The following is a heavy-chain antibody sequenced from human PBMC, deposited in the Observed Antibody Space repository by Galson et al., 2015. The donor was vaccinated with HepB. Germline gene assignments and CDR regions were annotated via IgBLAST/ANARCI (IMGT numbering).Heavy chain of an antibody. V-gene: IGHV3-30*02. CDR1: GFTFSSYG. D-gene: IGHD3-10*01. J-gene: IGHJ6*02. CDR2: IRYDGSNK. CDR3: AKDPDVWFGDPPAYYYYGMDV. Sequence: SLRLSCAASGFTFSSYGMHWVRQAPGKGLEWVAFIRYDGSNKYYADSVKGRFTISRDNSKNTLYLQMNSLRAEDTAVYYCAKDPDVWFGDPPAYYYYGMDVWGQGTTVTVSS.